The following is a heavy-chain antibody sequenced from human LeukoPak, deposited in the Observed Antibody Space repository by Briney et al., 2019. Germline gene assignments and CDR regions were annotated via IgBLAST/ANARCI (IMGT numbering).Heavy chain of an antibody. J-gene: IGHJ4*02. V-gene: IGHV1-2*02. Sequence: ASVKVSCKASGYTFTSYYIHWLRQAPGQRFEWMGWSDPKSGATKYEHFQGRVTMTRDTSISTAYMELSRLTSDDTAVYYCARGNFYDNKGYSPELRYWGQGTLVTVSS. CDR3: ARGNFYDNKGYSPELRY. D-gene: IGHD3-10*01. CDR1: GYTFTSYY. CDR2: SDPKSGAT.